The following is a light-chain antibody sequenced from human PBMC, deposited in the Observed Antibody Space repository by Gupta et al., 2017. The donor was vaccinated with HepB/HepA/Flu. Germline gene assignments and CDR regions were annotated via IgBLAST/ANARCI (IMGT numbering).Light chain of an antibody. J-gene: IGLJ3*02. CDR3: CADAGSSNWV. Sequence: QSALTQIASVSGSPVQSITISWTGTSSDVGSYNFVYWYQQAPGKVHKLMIFEVSKRPAGVANRCSGSKSGNTASLTISGLEAEDEAEYYCCADAGSSNWVFGGGTKLTVL. CDR2: EVS. V-gene: IGLV2-23*02. CDR1: SSDVGSYNF.